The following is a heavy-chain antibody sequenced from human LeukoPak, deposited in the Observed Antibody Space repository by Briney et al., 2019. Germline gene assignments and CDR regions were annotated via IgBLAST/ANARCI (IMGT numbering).Heavy chain of an antibody. CDR2: ISSSGNTI. CDR1: GFTFSSYD. CDR3: ARDLAVAGRGLDY. D-gene: IGHD6-19*01. J-gene: IGHJ4*02. V-gene: IGHV3-48*03. Sequence: PGGSLRLSCAASGFTFSSYDMNWVRQAPGKGREWVSYISSSGNTIYYADSVKGRFTISRDNARNSLYLQMNSLRAEDTAVYYCARDLAVAGRGLDYWGQGTLVTVSS.